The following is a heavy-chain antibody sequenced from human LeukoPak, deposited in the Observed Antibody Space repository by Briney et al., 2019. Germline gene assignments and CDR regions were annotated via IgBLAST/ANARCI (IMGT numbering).Heavy chain of an antibody. CDR2: INPNSGGT. Sequence: ASVKVSCKASGYTFTGYYMHWVRQDPGQGLEWMGWINPNSGGTNYAQKFQGRVTMTRDTSISTAYKELSRLRSDDTAEYYCARGYYDSSGYRPLFDYWGQGTLVTVSS. V-gene: IGHV1-2*02. D-gene: IGHD3-22*01. CDR3: ARGYYDSSGYRPLFDY. CDR1: GYTFTGYY. J-gene: IGHJ4*02.